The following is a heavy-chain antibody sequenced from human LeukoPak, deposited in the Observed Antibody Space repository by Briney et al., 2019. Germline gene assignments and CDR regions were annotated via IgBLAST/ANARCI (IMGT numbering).Heavy chain of an antibody. V-gene: IGHV4-59*01. D-gene: IGHD2-2*01. CDR2: IYYSGST. J-gene: IGHJ4*02. CDR1: GGSISSYY. CDR3: ARSPGEVPAAFRYFDY. Sequence: PSETLSLTCTVSGGSISSYYWSWIRQPPGKGLEWIGYIYYSGSTNYNPSLKSRVTISVDTSKNQSSLKLSSVTAADTAVYYCARSPGEVPAAFRYFDYWGQGTLVTVSS.